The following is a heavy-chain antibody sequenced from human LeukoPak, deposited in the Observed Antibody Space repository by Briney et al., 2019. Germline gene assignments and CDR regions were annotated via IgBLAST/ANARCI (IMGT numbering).Heavy chain of an antibody. CDR1: GGSFSSYA. D-gene: IGHD2-2*01. Sequence: DSVMVSCKAYGGSFSSYAIIWVRQAPGEGLEGMGWISAYSGNRNYAQKLQGRVTMTTDTSTSTAYKELRSLRSDDTAVYYCARVEAYCTRTSCHDYWGQGTLVTVSS. J-gene: IGHJ4*02. CDR3: ARVEAYCTRTSCHDY. CDR2: ISAYSGNR. V-gene: IGHV1-18*01.